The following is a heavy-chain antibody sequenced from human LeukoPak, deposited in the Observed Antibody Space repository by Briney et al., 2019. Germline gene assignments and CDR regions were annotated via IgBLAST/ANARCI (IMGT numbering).Heavy chain of an antibody. J-gene: IGHJ4*02. Sequence: SETLSLTCAVSGGSISSSNWWSWVRQPPGKGLEWIGEIYDSVSTNYNPSLKSRVTISVDTSKTQFSLKLSSVTAADTSVYYCARHFGYDDTSDYQGVPDHWGQGSLVTVSS. V-gene: IGHV4-4*02. CDR1: GGSISSSNW. CDR2: IYDSVST. D-gene: IGHD3-22*01. CDR3: ARHFGYDDTSDYQGVPDH.